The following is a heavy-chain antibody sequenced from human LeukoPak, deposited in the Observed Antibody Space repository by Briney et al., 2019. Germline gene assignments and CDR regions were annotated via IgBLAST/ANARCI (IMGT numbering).Heavy chain of an antibody. V-gene: IGHV4-61*02. CDR3: ATDGMVRGPDAWFDS. Sequence: PSQTLSLTCTVSGGSISSGRYYWSWIRQPAGKGLEWVGRIYTRGSTNYNPSRKSRVTMSVDTSKNQFSLKLSCVTAADTAVYYCATDGMVRGPDAWFDSWGQGTLVTVSS. D-gene: IGHD3-10*01. J-gene: IGHJ5*01. CDR1: GGSISSGRYY. CDR2: IYTRGST.